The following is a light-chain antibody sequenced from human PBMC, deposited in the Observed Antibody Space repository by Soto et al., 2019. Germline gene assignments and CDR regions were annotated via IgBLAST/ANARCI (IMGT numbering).Light chain of an antibody. V-gene: IGKV1-5*01. CDR1: QSISSW. Sequence: DIQMTQSPSTLSASVGXRXXXXXRASQSISSWLAWYQQKPGKAPKLLIYDASSLESGVPSRFSGSGSGTEFTLTISSLQPDDFATYYCQQYNSYPTFGQGTKVDIK. CDR2: DAS. J-gene: IGKJ1*01. CDR3: QQYNSYPT.